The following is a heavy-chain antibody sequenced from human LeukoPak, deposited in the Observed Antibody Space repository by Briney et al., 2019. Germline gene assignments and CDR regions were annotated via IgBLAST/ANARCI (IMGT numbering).Heavy chain of an antibody. V-gene: IGHV4-59*08. D-gene: IGHD2-15*01. CDR2: IYYSGST. CDR1: GGSISSYY. Sequence: SETLSLTCTVSGGSISSYYWSWIRQPPGKGLEWIGYIYYSGSTNYNPSLKSRVTISVDTSKNQFSLKLSSVTAADTAVYYCAXXXXGYXXGGSCXDXXPFDYWGQGTLVTVSS. CDR3: AXXXXGYXXGGSCXDXXPFDY. J-gene: IGHJ4*02.